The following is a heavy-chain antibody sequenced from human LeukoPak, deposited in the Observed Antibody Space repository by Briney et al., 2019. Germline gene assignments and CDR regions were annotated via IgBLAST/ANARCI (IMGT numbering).Heavy chain of an antibody. CDR1: GYTFTSYD. CDR2: MNPNSGNT. CDR3: ARGVGYCSSTSCYDAFDI. V-gene: IGHV1-8*03. J-gene: IGHJ3*02. D-gene: IGHD2-2*01. Sequence: GASVKVSCKASGYTFTSYDINWVRQATGQGLEWMGWMNPNSGNTGYAQKFQGRCTITRNTSISTAYIELSSLRSEDTAVYYCARGVGYCSSTSCYDAFDIWGQGTMVTVSS.